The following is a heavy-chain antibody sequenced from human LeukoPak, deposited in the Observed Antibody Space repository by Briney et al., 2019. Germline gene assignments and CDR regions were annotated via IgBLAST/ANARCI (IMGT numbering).Heavy chain of an antibody. CDR3: ANSGSDYYYYYYMDV. CDR2: ISGSGGST. Sequence: PGGSLRLSCAASGFTFSSYAMGWVRQAPGKGLEWVSAISGSGGSTYYADSVKGRFTISRDNSKNTLYLQMNSLRAEDTAVYYCANSGSDYYYYYYMDVWGKGTTVTVSS. CDR1: GFTFSSYA. V-gene: IGHV3-23*01. D-gene: IGHD3-10*01. J-gene: IGHJ6*03.